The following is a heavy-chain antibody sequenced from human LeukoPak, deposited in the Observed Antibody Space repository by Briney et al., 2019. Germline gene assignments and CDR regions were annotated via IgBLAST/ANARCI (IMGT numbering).Heavy chain of an antibody. J-gene: IGHJ4*02. D-gene: IGHD2-21*01. V-gene: IGHV3-30*04. CDR2: ISYDGSNQ. CDR3: ARQEEGGGGPFDY. CDR1: GFTFSNYA. Sequence: GRSLRLSCAASGFTFSNYAMYWVRQAPGKGLVWVAVISYDGSNQQYADSVKGRFTISRDNSKNTLYLQMNSLRAEDTAVYYCARQEEGGGGPFDYWGQGTLVTVSS.